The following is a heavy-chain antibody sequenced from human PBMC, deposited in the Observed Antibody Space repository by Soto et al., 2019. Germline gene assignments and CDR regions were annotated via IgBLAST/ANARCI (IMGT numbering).Heavy chain of an antibody. CDR1: GFTFSSYS. V-gene: IGHV3-21*01. D-gene: IGHD3-16*02. CDR2: ISSSSSYI. J-gene: IGHJ3*02. CDR3: ARDSTYDYVWGSYRSSNGYHAFDI. Sequence: PGGSLRLSCAASGFTFSSYSMNWVRQAPGKGLEWVSSISSSSSYIYYADSVKGRFTISRDNAKNSLYLQMNSLRAEDTAVYYCARDSTYDYVWGSYRSSNGYHAFDIWSQGTMVTVSS.